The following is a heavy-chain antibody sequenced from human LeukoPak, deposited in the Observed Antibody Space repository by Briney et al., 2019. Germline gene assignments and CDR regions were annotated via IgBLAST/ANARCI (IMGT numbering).Heavy chain of an antibody. V-gene: IGHV3-48*04. CDR1: GFTFSSYS. Sequence: PGGSLRLSCVASGFTFSSYSMNWVRQAPGKGLEWVSYISRGRPTIHYADSVKGRFTISRDNAKNSLYLQMNSLRAEDTAVYYCARDQPFPNAGSDYWGQGTLVTVSS. CDR3: ARDQPFPNAGSDY. CDR2: ISRGRPTI. J-gene: IGHJ4*02. D-gene: IGHD1-14*01.